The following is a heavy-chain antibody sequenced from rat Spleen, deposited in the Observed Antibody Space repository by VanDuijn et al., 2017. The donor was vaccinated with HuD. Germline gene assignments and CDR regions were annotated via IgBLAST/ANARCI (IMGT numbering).Heavy chain of an antibody. CDR3: TRRDYDGSNHGYYFAY. D-gene: IGHD1-12*03. CDR2: ISPSGGST. V-gene: IGHV5-25*01. CDR1: GFTFSDYY. Sequence: EVQLVESGGGLVQPGRSLKLSCAASGFTFSDYYMAWVRQAPTKGLEWVATISPSGGSTYYRDSVKGRFTISRDNAKSTLDLHMDSLRSEDTATYYCTRRDYDGSNHGYYFAYWGQGVTVTVSS. J-gene: IGHJ2*01.